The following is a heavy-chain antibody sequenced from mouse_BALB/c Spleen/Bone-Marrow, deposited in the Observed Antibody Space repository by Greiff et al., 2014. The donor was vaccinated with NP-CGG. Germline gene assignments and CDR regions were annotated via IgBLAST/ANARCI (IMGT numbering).Heavy chain of an antibody. V-gene: IGHV1-20*02. Sequence: EVKLMESGPELVKPGASVKISCKASGYSFTGYFMNWVMQSHGKSLEWIGRINPYNGDTFYNQKFKGKATLTVDKSSSTAHMELRSLASEVSAVYYCARSGYYGSSYFDYWGQGTTLTVSS. CDR2: INPYNGDT. J-gene: IGHJ2*01. CDR1: GYSFTGYF. CDR3: ARSGYYGSSYFDY. D-gene: IGHD1-1*01.